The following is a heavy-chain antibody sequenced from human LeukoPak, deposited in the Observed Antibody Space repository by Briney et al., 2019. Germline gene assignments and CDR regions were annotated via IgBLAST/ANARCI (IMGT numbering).Heavy chain of an antibody. CDR3: AKDRITGTTRPRDFDY. Sequence: GGSLRLSCAASGFTFSSYGMSWVRQAPGKGLEWVSAISGSGGSTYYADSVKGRFTISRDNSKNTLYLQMNSLRAEDTAVYYCAKDRITGTTRPRDFDYWGQGTLVTVSS. CDR2: ISGSGGST. CDR1: GFTFSSYG. J-gene: IGHJ4*02. D-gene: IGHD1-7*01. V-gene: IGHV3-23*01.